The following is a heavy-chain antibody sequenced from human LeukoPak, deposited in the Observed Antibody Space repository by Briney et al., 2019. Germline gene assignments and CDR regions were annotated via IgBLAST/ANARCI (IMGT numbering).Heavy chain of an antibody. J-gene: IGHJ5*02. CDR3: ARGSGWYYP. Sequence: SETLSLTCTVSGGFINNFYWSWIRQPPGKGLEWIGYIYYTGSTSYNPSLNSRATISIDTSKNQFSLKLSSVTAADTAVYYCARGSGWYYPWGQGTLVTVSS. CDR2: IYYTGST. V-gene: IGHV4-59*01. CDR1: GGFINNFY. D-gene: IGHD6-19*01.